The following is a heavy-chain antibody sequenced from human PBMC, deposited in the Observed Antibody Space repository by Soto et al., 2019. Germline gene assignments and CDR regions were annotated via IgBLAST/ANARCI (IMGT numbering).Heavy chain of an antibody. D-gene: IGHD3-10*01. CDR1: GGSISGYY. J-gene: IGHJ6*02. CDR3: ARARGRTRAYSYGMDV. V-gene: IGHV4-59*01. Sequence: QVQLQESGPGLVKPSETLSLTCTVSGGSISGYYWSWIRQPPGKGLEWIGYIHYSGSTNYHPSLKSRITISADTSQNQTSLNLRSVTTADTAVYYCARARGRTRAYSYGMDVWGQGTTVIVSS. CDR2: IHYSGST.